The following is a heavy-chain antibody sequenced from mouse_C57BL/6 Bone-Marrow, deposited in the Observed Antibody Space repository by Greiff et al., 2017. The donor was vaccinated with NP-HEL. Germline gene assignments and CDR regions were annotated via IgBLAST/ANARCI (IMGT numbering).Heavy chain of an antibody. D-gene: IGHD2-2*01. CDR1: GFNIKDDY. J-gene: IGHJ4*01. CDR2: IDPENGDT. Sequence: VQLQQSGAELVRPGASVKMSCTASGFNIKDDYMHWVKQRPEQGLEWIGWIDPENGDTVYASKFQGKATITADTSSNTAYLQLNSLTSEDTAVYYCTTLVWLRTVYWGQGTSVTVSS. V-gene: IGHV14-4*01. CDR3: TTLVWLRTVY.